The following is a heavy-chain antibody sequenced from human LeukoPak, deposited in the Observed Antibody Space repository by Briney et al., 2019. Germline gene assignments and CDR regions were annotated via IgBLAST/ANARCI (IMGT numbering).Heavy chain of an antibody. V-gene: IGHV4-30-2*01. D-gene: IGHD5-12*01. Sequence: ESSQTLSLTCAVSGGSISSGGYSWSWTRQPPGKGLEWIGYIYHSGSTYYNPSLKSRVTISVDRSGNQFSLKLSSVTAADTAVYYCARVATTYYFDYWGQGTLVTVSS. CDR2: IYHSGST. CDR1: GGSISSGGYS. J-gene: IGHJ4*02. CDR3: ARVATTYYFDY.